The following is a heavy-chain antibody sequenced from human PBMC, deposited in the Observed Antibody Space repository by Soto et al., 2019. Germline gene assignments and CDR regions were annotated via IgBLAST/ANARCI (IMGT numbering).Heavy chain of an antibody. CDR3: ARDQASPLWFGDIRGVGAFDI. Sequence: GGSLRLSCAASGFTFSSYWMSWVRQAPGKGLEWVANIKQDGSEKYYVDSVKGRFTISRDNAKNSLYLQMNSLRAEDTAVYYCARDQASPLWFGDIRGVGAFDIWGQGTMVTVSS. D-gene: IGHD3-10*01. J-gene: IGHJ3*02. CDR1: GFTFSSYW. CDR2: IKQDGSEK. V-gene: IGHV3-7*01.